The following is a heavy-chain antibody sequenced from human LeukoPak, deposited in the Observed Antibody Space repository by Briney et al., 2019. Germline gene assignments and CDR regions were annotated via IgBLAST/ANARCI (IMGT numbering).Heavy chain of an antibody. CDR1: GFTFSSYA. CDR3: ARPGSSWYLDAFDI. CDR2: ISGSGGST. J-gene: IGHJ3*02. D-gene: IGHD6-13*01. V-gene: IGHV3-23*01. Sequence: GGSLRLSCAASGFTFSSYAMSSVRQAPGKGLEWVSAISGSGGSTYYADSLNGRFTISRDNSKNTLYLQMNSLRAKDTAVYYCARPGSSWYLDAFDIWGQGTMVTVSS.